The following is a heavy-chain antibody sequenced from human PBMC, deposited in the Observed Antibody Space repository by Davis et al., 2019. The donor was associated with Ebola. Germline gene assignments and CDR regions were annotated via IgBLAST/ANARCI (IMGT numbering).Heavy chain of an antibody. CDR1: GFTFSSYA. CDR2: ISRSGITT. J-gene: IGHJ6*03. D-gene: IGHD2-2*02. V-gene: IGHV3-23*01. Sequence: PGGSLRLSCAASGFTFSSYALNWVRQAPGKGLEWVSSISRSGITTYYTDSVKGRFTISRDNSKNTLHVQMYSLRAEDTALYFCAKAGVEGCTTSATCYTYNYYYMDVWGKGTTVTVSS. CDR3: AKAGVEGCTTSATCYTYNYYYMDV.